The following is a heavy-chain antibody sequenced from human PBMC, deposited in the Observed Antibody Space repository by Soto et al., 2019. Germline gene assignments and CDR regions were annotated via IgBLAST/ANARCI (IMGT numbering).Heavy chain of an antibody. CDR2: ISGSGGST. Sequence: GGSHRLSSTASGFTCISYAMSWVRQATGKGLEWVSAISGSGGSTYYADSVKGRFTISRDNSKNTLFLQMNSLRAEDTAVYYCAKEGHDILTGYYAHWGQGTLVTVSS. CDR3: AKEGHDILTGYYAH. V-gene: IGHV3-23*01. CDR1: GFTCISYA. J-gene: IGHJ4*02. D-gene: IGHD3-9*01.